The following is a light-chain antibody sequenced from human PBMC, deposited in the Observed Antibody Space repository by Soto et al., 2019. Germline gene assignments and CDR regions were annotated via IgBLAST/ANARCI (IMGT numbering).Light chain of an antibody. CDR1: QNIGIS. CDR2: AAS. J-gene: IGKJ4*01. CDR3: QQYRSNSF. V-gene: IGKV1-5*01. Sequence: DIQMTQSPSILPACVGDRVTITCRASQNIGISLAWYQQKPGKAPKVLIYAASSLESGVPLRFSGNGSGTEFTLTISSLQPDDFATYYCQQYRSNSFFGGGTKVDIK.